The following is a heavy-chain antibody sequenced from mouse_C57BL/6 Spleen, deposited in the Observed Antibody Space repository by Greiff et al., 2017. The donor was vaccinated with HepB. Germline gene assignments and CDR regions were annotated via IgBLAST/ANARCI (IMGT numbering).Heavy chain of an antibody. V-gene: IGHV1-7*01. CDR1: GYTFTSYW. Sequence: VQLQQSGAELAKPGASVKLSCKASGYTFTSYWMHWVKQRPGQGLEWIGYINPSSGYTKYNQKFKDKATLTAYKSSSTAYMQLSSLTYEDSAVYYCARRVVYYGYSLYAMDYWGQGTSVTVSS. J-gene: IGHJ4*01. D-gene: IGHD2-2*01. CDR3: ARRVVYYGYSLYAMDY. CDR2: INPSSGYT.